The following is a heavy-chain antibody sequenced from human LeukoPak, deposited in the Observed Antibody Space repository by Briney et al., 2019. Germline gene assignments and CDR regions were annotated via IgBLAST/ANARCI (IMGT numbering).Heavy chain of an antibody. V-gene: IGHV3-74*01. J-gene: IGHJ6*04. CDR2: ITRDGSST. D-gene: IGHD3-16*01. CDR3: ARDPGYESWSPFWGGMDV. Sequence: GGSLRLSCAASGFTFSSSWVHWVRHAPGKGLVWVSRITRDGSSTTYADSVKGRFTTSRDNAKNTLYLQMDSLRDDDTAVYYCARDPGYESWSPFWGGMDVWGNGTTVIVSS. CDR1: GFTFSSSW.